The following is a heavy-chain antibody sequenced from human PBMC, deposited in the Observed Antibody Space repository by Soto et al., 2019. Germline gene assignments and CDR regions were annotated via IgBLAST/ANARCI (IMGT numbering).Heavy chain of an antibody. CDR1: GGSISSSSYY. Sequence: PSETLSLTCTVSGGSISSSSYYWGWTRQPPGKGLEWIGSIYYSGSTYYNPSLKSRVTISVDTSKNQFSLNLSSVTAADTAVYYCARHKGSSSWTYRYNWFDPWGQGTLVTVSS. V-gene: IGHV4-39*01. J-gene: IGHJ5*02. D-gene: IGHD6-13*01. CDR2: IYYSGST. CDR3: ARHKGSSSWTYRYNWFDP.